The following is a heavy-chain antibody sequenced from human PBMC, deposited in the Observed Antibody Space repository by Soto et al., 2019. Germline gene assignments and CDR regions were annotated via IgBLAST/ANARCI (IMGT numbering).Heavy chain of an antibody. CDR2: ISYDGSNK. CDR1: GFTFSSYG. CDR3: AKGSYYYDSSGYPDP. D-gene: IGHD3-22*01. Sequence: QVQLVESGGGVVQPGRSLRLSCAASGFTFSSYGMHWVRQAPGKGLEWVAVISYDGSNKYYADSVKGRFTISRDNSKNTLYLQMNSLRAEGTAVYYCAKGSYYYDSSGYPDPWGQGTLVTVSS. V-gene: IGHV3-30*18. J-gene: IGHJ5*02.